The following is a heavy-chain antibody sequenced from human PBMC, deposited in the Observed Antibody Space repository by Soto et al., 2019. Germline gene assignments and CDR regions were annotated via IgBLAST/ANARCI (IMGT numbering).Heavy chain of an antibody. D-gene: IGHD3-10*01. CDR3: ARGDGSGSYYNYGEYYGMDV. J-gene: IGHJ6*02. CDR2: IWYDGSNK. CDR1: GFTFSSYG. Sequence: GGSLRLSCAASGFTFSSYGMHWVRQAPCKGLEWVAVIWYDGSNKYYADSVKGRFTISRDNSKNTLYLQMNSLRAEDTAVYYCARGDGSGSYYNYGEYYGMDVWGQGTTVTVSS. V-gene: IGHV3-33*01.